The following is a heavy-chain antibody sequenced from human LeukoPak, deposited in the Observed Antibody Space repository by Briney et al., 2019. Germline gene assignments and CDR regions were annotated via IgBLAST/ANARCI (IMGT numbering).Heavy chain of an antibody. D-gene: IGHD6-19*01. Sequence: GASVKVSCKVAGYTLTELSMHWVRQAPGKGLEWMGGFDPEDGETIYAQKFQGRVTMTEDTSTDTAYMELSSLRSEDTAAYYCVRGWSDRYNSGWDYWGQGTLVSVSS. CDR2: FDPEDGET. CDR3: VRGWSDRYNSGWDY. J-gene: IGHJ4*02. V-gene: IGHV1-24*01. CDR1: GYTLTELS.